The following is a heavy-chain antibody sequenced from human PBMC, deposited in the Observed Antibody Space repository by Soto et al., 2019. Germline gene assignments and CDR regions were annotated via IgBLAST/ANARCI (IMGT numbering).Heavy chain of an antibody. J-gene: IGHJ3*02. Sequence: QVQLVQSGAEVKKPGASVKVSCKASGYTFTSYGISWVRQAPGQGLEWMGWISAYNGNTNYAQKLQGRVTMTTDTPTSTAYMELRSLRSDDTAVYYCARGRITMIVVVIPDAFDIWGQGTMVTVSS. CDR3: ARGRITMIVVVIPDAFDI. CDR2: ISAYNGNT. V-gene: IGHV1-18*01. D-gene: IGHD3-22*01. CDR1: GYTFTSYG.